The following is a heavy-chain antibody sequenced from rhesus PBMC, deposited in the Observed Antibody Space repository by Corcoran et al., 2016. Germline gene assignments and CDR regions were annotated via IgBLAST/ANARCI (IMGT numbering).Heavy chain of an antibody. CDR2: INNAGSST. V-gene: IGHV3-14*01. J-gene: IGHJ6*01. CDR3: AGDLGYCSSTYCPYYGLDS. D-gene: IGHD2-15*01. Sequence: EVQLVESGGGLAKPGGSLRLSCAASGFTFSSYWMHWVRQAPGKGLEWISAINNAGSSTYYADSVKGRFTISRENAKNTLYLQMDGLRAEDTAVYYCAGDLGYCSSTYCPYYGLDSWGQGVVVTVSS. CDR1: GFTFSSYW.